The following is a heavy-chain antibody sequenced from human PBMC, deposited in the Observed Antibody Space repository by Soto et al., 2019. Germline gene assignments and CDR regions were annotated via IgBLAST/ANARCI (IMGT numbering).Heavy chain of an antibody. V-gene: IGHV3-7*05. J-gene: IGHJ6*02. CDR3: ASLRISYAVDV. D-gene: IGHD3-10*01. CDR1: GFTFGDYW. CDR2: MNQDGNVR. Sequence: EVQLVESGGGLVQPGGSLRLSCGVSGFTFGDYWMTWVRQAPGKGLEWVANMNQDGNVRFYVDSVKGRFTISRDNAKNSLYLQMNSLRAEDTAVYYCASLRISYAVDVWGQGTTVTVSS.